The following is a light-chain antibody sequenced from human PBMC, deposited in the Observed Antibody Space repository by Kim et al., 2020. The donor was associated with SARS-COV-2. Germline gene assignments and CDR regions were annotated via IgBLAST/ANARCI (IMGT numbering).Light chain of an antibody. J-gene: IGKJ5*01. CDR1: QRVSGH. CDR3: QQFST. Sequence: APLSLSPGERAALSCRASQRVSGHLTWYQQMPGQAPRLLIYDTTNRSAGIPPRFSGSGSGTDFTLTINSLEPEDFAIYYCQQFSTFGQGTRLEIK. V-gene: IGKV3-11*01. CDR2: DTT.